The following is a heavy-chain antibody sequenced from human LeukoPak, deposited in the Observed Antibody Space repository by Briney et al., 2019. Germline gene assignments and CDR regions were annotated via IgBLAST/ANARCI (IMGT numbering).Heavy chain of an antibody. D-gene: IGHD4-23*01. CDR2: MNPNSGRT. J-gene: IGHJ4*02. Sequence: GASVKVSCKASGYTFTSYGISWVRQAPGQGLEWMGWMNPNSGRTGYSQKFQGRITITRNTSISTAYMELSSLRSDDTAVYYCARETPSRYFDYWGQGTLVTVSS. CDR1: GYTFTSYG. V-gene: IGHV1-8*03. CDR3: ARETPSRYFDY.